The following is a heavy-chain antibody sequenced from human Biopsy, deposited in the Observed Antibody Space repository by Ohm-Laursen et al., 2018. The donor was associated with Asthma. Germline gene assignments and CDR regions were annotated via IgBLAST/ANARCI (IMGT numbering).Heavy chain of an antibody. Sequence: SLRLSCTASGFSFSDYYMTWMRQAPGKGLEWVSSISSSGSTTYPAESVKGRFTISRDNAQKSLFLQMGSLRAEDTAIYCCARVFESSEWGPFYHFGLDVWGQGTTVAVSS. CDR3: ARVFESSEWGPFYHFGLDV. CDR2: ISSSGSTT. CDR1: GFSFSDYY. V-gene: IGHV3-11*01. J-gene: IGHJ6*02. D-gene: IGHD6-25*01.